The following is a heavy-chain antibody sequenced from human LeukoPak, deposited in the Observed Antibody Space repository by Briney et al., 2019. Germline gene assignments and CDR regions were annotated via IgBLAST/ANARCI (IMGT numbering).Heavy chain of an antibody. CDR3: ARQTPYNGNHYFDY. D-gene: IGHD1-14*01. J-gene: IGHJ4*02. CDR2: IYSHENT. Sequence: SETLSLTCTVSGGSIIGHYWSWIRQSPGKELEWIAYIYSHENTNYSPSLNGRATIPEDTSKYQVSLKVRSVTTADTAVYYCARQTPYNGNHYFDYWGQGILVTVSS. V-gene: IGHV4-4*09. CDR1: GGSIIGHY.